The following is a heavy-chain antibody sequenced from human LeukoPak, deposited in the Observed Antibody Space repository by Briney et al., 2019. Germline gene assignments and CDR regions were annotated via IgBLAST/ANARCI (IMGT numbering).Heavy chain of an antibody. CDR3: AKDKVGATGLDY. CDR1: GFTFDDYA. V-gene: IGHV3-9*01. CDR2: ISWNSGSI. J-gene: IGHJ4*02. Sequence: PGGSLRLSCAASGFTFDDYAMHWVRQAPGKGLEWVSGISWNSGSIGYADSVKGRFTISRDNAKNSLYLQMNSLRAEGTALYYCAKDKVGATGLDYWGQGTLVTVSS. D-gene: IGHD1-26*01.